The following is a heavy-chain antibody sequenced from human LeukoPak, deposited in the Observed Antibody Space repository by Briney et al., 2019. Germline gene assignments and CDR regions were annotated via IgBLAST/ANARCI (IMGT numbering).Heavy chain of an antibody. CDR1: GFIFSDHH. J-gene: IGHJ4*02. D-gene: IGHD3-10*01. CDR3: VRVWRGYYFDS. CDR2: VRNKANTYST. Sequence: SGGSLRLSCAASGFIFSDHHMDWVRQAPEKGLEWVGRVRNKANTYSTNYAASVKGRFSITRDDSMNSVYLQMNSLKTEDTAVYYCVRVWRGYYFDSWGQGILVTVSS. V-gene: IGHV3-72*01.